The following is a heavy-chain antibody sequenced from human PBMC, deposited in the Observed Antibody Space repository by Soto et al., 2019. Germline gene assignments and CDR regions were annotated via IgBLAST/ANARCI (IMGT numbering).Heavy chain of an antibody. CDR2: ISSGGTYL. Sequence: PGGSLRLSCAGSVFTFRTHTLGWVRQAPGKGLEWVSSISSGGTYLEYAHSVKGRFAISRDDAKDSVFLQMNSLKTDDTAVYYCVKGGEDITSPYGMDVWGQGTTVTVSS. V-gene: IGHV3-21*06. J-gene: IGHJ6*02. CDR3: VKGGEDITSPYGMDV. CDR1: VFTFRTHT. D-gene: IGHD3-16*01.